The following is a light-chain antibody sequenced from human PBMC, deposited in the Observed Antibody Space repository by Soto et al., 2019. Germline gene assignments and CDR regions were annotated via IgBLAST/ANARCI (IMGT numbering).Light chain of an antibody. Sequence: QSALTQPASVSGSPGQSITFSCTGSSDDIGNFNLVSWYQQYPGKAPKLILYEVNKRPLGVSDRFSGSKSGNTASLTSSGLQAEDEADYHCCSYAGSRWVFGGGTKVTVL. V-gene: IGLV2-23*02. CDR3: CSYAGSRWV. CDR1: SDDIGNFNL. J-gene: IGLJ3*02. CDR2: EVN.